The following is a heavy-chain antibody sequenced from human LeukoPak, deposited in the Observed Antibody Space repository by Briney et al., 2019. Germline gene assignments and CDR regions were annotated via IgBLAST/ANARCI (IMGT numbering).Heavy chain of an antibody. CDR3: AKDKRYYGSDQPFDY. CDR2: IRYDGSNK. J-gene: IGHJ4*02. V-gene: IGHV3-30*02. Sequence: GGSLRLSCAASGFTFSSYGMHWVRQAPGKGLEWVAFIRYDGSNKYYADSVKGRFTISRDNSKNTLYLQMNSLRAEDTAVYYCAKDKRYYGSDQPFDYWGQGTLVTVSS. CDR1: GFTFSSYG. D-gene: IGHD3-10*01.